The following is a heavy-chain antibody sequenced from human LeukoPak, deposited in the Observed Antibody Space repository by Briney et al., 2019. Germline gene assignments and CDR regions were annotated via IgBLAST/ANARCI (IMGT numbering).Heavy chain of an antibody. CDR2: ISGSGGST. V-gene: IGHV3-23*01. CDR3: AKDDLWFGKFYDAFDI. CDR1: GFTFSSYA. Sequence: GGSLRLSCAASGFTFSSYAMSWVRQAPGKGLECVSAISGSGGSTYYADSVKGRFTISRDNSKNTLYLQMSSVRAEDTAVYYCAKDDLWFGKFYDAFDIWGQGTMVTVCS. J-gene: IGHJ3*02. D-gene: IGHD3-10*01.